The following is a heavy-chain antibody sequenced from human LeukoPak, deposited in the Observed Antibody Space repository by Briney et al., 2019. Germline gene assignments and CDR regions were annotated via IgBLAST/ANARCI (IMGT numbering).Heavy chain of an antibody. CDR3: ATHNRITIFGVPRSNAFDI. V-gene: IGHV3-23*01. J-gene: IGHJ3*02. D-gene: IGHD3-3*01. Sequence: GGSLRLSCAASGFTFSSYAMSWVRQAPGKGLEWVSAISGSGGSTYYADSVKGRFTISRDNSKNTLYLQMNSLRAEDTAVYYCATHNRITIFGVPRSNAFDIWGRGTMVTVSS. CDR1: GFTFSSYA. CDR2: ISGSGGST.